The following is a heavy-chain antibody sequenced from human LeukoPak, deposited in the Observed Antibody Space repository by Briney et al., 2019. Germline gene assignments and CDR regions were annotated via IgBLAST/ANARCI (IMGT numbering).Heavy chain of an antibody. D-gene: IGHD6-6*01. V-gene: IGHV4-59*12. CDR3: ARVGRSAARSIDY. CDR1: GGSFGSSY. Sequence: SETLSLTCTVSGGSFGSSYWGWIRQPPGKGLEWIGCIYYSGNTNYNPSPKSRVTISVDTSKKQFSLKLSSVTAADTAVYCCARVGRSAARSIDYWGQGTLVTVSS. J-gene: IGHJ4*02. CDR2: IYYSGNT.